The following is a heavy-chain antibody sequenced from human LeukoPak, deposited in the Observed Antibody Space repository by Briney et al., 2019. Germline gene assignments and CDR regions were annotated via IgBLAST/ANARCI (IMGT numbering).Heavy chain of an antibody. D-gene: IGHD6-19*01. V-gene: IGHV3-48*01. Sequence: GGSLRLSCAAPGFTFSSYNMNWVRQAPGKGLEWVSYISGSGSTIYYADSVKGRFTISRDNAKNSLYLQMNSLRAEDTAVYYCARDRAVTGTGGFFDYWGQGTLVTVSS. CDR3: ARDRAVTGTGGFFDY. CDR1: GFTFSSYN. CDR2: ISGSGSTI. J-gene: IGHJ4*02.